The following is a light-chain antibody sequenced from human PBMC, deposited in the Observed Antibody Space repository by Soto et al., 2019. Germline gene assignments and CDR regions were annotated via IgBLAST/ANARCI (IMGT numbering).Light chain of an antibody. Sequence: QSVLTQPASVSGSPGQSITISCTGSSSDVGSYNLVSWYQQHPGKAPKLMIYEGNKRPSGVSNRFSGSKSANTASLTISGLQTEDEADYYCCLYAGTNTFVFGTGTKVTVL. CDR3: CLYAGTNTFV. CDR2: EGN. CDR1: SSDVGSYNL. J-gene: IGLJ1*01. V-gene: IGLV2-23*01.